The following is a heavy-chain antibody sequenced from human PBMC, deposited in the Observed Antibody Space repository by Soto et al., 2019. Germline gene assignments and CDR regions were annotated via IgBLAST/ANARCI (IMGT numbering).Heavy chain of an antibody. CDR2: ILSSGST. Sequence: SDTLSHTCTVSGGSINTFYWSLVRPPAGKGLEWIGRILSSGSTSFNPSLESRVAMSVDTSKNHFSLNLSSVTAADMAVYYCAREGSYSAYNFAHGIQLWSFDFWGQGALVTVSS. D-gene: IGHD5-12*01. CDR3: AREGSYSAYNFAHGIQLWSFDF. V-gene: IGHV4-4*07. CDR1: GGSINTFY. J-gene: IGHJ4*02.